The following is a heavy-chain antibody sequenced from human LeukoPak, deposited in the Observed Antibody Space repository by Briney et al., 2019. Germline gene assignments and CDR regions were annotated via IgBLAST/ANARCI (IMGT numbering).Heavy chain of an antibody. D-gene: IGHD6-19*01. CDR2: IYTSGST. CDR3: ARDSSGWTFDY. Sequence: SETLSLTCTVSGGSISSYYWSWIRQPAGKGLGWIGRIYTSGSTNYNPSLKSRVTMSVDTPKNQFSLKLSSVTAADTAVYYCARDSSGWTFDYWGQGTLVTVSS. V-gene: IGHV4-4*07. J-gene: IGHJ4*02. CDR1: GGSISSYY.